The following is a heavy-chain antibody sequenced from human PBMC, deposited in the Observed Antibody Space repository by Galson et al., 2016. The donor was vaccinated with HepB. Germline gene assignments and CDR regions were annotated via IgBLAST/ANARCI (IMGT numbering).Heavy chain of an antibody. D-gene: IGHD3-10*01. CDR3: ARTALHMVRGDVDS. CDR1: GCSFSSYW. J-gene: IGHJ4*02. V-gene: IGHV5-51*01. Sequence: QSGAEVKKPGESLKISCQGSGCSFSSYWIGWVRQMPGKGLEWMGIIYPSDSDTRYSPSFQGQVTISADKSIRTAYLQWTSLQASDTAIYYCARTALHMVRGDVDSWGQGTLVTVSS. CDR2: IYPSDSDT.